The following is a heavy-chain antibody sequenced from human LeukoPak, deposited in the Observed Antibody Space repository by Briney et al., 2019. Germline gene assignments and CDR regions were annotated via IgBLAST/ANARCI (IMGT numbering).Heavy chain of an antibody. CDR2: IYYSGST. CDR3: ARDDYADSGSNACDI. D-gene: IGHD4-17*01. CDR1: GASISGSGYY. J-gene: IGHJ3*02. Sequence: SETLSLTCTVSGASISGSGYYWNWIRQHPGRGLEWIVFIYYSGSTYYNPSLKSRVTISVDTSKNHFFLKLSSLSAADTAVYYCARDDYADSGSNACDIWGQGTMVTVSS. V-gene: IGHV4-31*03.